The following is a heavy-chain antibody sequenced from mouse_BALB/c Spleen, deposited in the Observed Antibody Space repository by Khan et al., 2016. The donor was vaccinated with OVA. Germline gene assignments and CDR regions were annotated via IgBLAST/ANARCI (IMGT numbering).Heavy chain of an antibody. CDR1: GFNIKDTY. J-gene: IGHJ3*01. CDR2: IDPANGNT. D-gene: IGHD2-4*01. CDR3: AFPIYYDYDGFAY. Sequence: VQLQQSGAELVKPGASVKLSCTASGFNIKDTYMHWVKQRPEQGLEWIGRIDPANGNTKYDPKFQGKATIKDDTSSNTGYLQLSSLTSEDTAVYYCAFPIYYDYDGFAYWGQGTLVTVSA. V-gene: IGHV14-3*02.